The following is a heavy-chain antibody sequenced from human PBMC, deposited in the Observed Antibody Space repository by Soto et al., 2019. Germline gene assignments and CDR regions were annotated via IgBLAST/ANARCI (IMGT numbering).Heavy chain of an antibody. CDR3: ARDVVRSTWGDS. CDR1: GGTFSTSS. D-gene: IGHD3-16*01. Sequence: QVQLVQSGAQVKEPGTSVTVSCRASGGTFSTSSFVWVRQGPGQGLEWMGGIIPIFSKTNVAPRFQDRITFTADESTRTAYMELSSLRSEDTAIYYCARDVVRSTWGDSWGQGTLVTVSS. J-gene: IGHJ4*02. V-gene: IGHV1-69*01. CDR2: IIPIFSKT.